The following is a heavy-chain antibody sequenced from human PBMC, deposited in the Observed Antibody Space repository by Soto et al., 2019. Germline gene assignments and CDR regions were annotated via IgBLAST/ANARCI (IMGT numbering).Heavy chain of an antibody. CDR3: AKDRQGAAMVFYFDY. J-gene: IGHJ4*02. V-gene: IGHV3-30*18. CDR1: GFTFSSYG. CDR2: ISYDGSNK. D-gene: IGHD5-18*01. Sequence: QVQLVESGGGVVQPGRSLRLSCAASGFTFSSYGMHWVRQAPGKGLEWVAVISYDGSNKYYADSVKGRFTISRDNSKNTLYLQMNSLGAEDTAVYYCAKDRQGAAMVFYFDYWGQRTLVTVSS.